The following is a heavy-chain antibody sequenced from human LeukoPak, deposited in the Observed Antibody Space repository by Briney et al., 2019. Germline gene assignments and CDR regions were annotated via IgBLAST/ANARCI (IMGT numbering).Heavy chain of an antibody. CDR3: GVGATPDAFDI. CDR2: INPSGGST. J-gene: IGHJ3*02. Sequence: GASVKVSCKASGYTFTSYYMHWVRQAPGQGLEWMGIINPSGGSTSYAQKFQGRVTMTRDTSTSTVYMELSSLRSEDTAVYHCGVGATPDAFDIWGQGTMVTVSS. CDR1: GYTFTSYY. D-gene: IGHD1-26*01. V-gene: IGHV1-46*01.